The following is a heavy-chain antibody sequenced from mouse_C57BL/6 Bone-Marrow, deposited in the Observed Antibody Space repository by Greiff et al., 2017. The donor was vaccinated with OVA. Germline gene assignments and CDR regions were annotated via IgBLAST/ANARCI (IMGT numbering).Heavy chain of an antibody. CDR2: IDPSDSYT. CDR3: ARRGDYDNYFDY. V-gene: IGHV1-50*01. J-gene: IGHJ2*01. Sequence: QVQLQQPGAELVKPGASVKLSCKASGYTFTSYWMQWVKQRPGQGLEWIGEIDPSDSYTNSNQKFKGKATLTVDTASSTAYMQLSSLTSKDSAVCYCARRGDYDNYFDYWGQGTTLTVSS. D-gene: IGHD2-4*01. CDR1: GYTFTSYW.